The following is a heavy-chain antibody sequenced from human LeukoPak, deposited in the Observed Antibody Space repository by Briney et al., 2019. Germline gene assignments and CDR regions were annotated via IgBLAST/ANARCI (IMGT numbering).Heavy chain of an antibody. CDR1: GYSIGSDYY. J-gene: IGHJ4*02. CDR2: IYHDGST. Sequence: SSETLSLTCAVSGYSIGSDYYWGWIRQPPGKGLEWIGSIYHDGSTYYNPSLKSRVTISVDTSKTQFSLSLRSVTAADTAVYYCVSGPPADYFDYWGQGSLVIVSS. CDR3: VSGPPADYFDY. V-gene: IGHV4-38-2*01.